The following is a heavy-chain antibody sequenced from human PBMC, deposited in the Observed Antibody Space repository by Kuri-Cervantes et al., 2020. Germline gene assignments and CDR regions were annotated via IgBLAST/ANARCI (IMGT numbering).Heavy chain of an antibody. D-gene: IGHD6-13*01. V-gene: IGHV4-34*01. Sequence: SETLSLTCAVYGGSFSGYYWSWIRQPPGKGLEWIGEINHSGSTNYNPSLKSRVTISVDTSKNQFSLKLSSVTAADTAVYYCASSWYSDYWGQGTLVTVSS. CDR2: INHSGST. J-gene: IGHJ4*02. CDR3: ASSWYSDY. CDR1: GGSFSGYY.